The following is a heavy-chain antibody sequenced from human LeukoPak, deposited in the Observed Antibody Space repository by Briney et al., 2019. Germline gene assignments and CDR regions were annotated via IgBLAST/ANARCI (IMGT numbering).Heavy chain of an antibody. V-gene: IGHV3-9*01. CDR1: GFSFADYA. J-gene: IGHJ6*03. Sequence: GGSLRLSCAASGFSFADYAMHWVRQAPGKGLEWVSGISWKSDAITYGDSVKGRFTISRDNAENSLYLQMHSLRVEDTALYYCVKGLGNYYGSNSKTYYYYYMDVWGKGTTVTVSS. D-gene: IGHD3-10*01. CDR2: ISWKSDAI. CDR3: VKGLGNYYGSNSKTYYYYYMDV.